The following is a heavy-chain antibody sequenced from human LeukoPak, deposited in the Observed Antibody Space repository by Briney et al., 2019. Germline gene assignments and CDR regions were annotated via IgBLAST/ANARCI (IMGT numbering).Heavy chain of an antibody. CDR3: ATDQRYAFDY. V-gene: IGHV3-48*02. J-gene: IGHJ4*02. CDR2: IRTTAEGAKYA. D-gene: IGHD3-9*01. CDR1: GFSFTDYP. Sequence: GGSLRLSCATSGFSFTDYPMNWVRQAPGKGLGWISNIRTTAEGAKYAYYADSVKGRVTISRDDGKNTLYLHMNSLRDDDTAVYYCATDQRYAFDYWGQGILVTVSS.